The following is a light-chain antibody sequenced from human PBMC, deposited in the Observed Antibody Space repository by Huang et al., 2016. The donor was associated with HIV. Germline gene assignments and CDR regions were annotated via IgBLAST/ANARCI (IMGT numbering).Light chain of an antibody. CDR1: PSLLHSDGETY. Sequence: DIVMTQTPLSLSVTPGQPASISCKSSPSLLHSDGETYLYWYLHKPGQSPQLLIYEVSNRVSGVPDRFSGSGSGTDFTRRISRVEAEDVGVYYCMQRTQRPLTFGGGTKVEIK. V-gene: IGKV2D-29*02. CDR2: EVS. J-gene: IGKJ4*01. CDR3: MQRTQRPLT.